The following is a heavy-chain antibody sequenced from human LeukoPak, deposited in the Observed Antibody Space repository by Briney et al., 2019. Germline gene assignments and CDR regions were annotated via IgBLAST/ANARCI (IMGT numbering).Heavy chain of an antibody. Sequence: PGGSLRLSCAASGFTFSSYSMNWVRQAPGKGLEWVSSISTSSSYIYYADSVKGRFTISRDNAKNSLYLQMNTLRAEDTAVYYCARDFIAVAGFVLGNWGQGTLVTVSS. CDR3: ARDFIAVAGFVLGN. J-gene: IGHJ4*02. D-gene: IGHD6-19*01. CDR2: ISTSSSYI. CDR1: GFTFSSYS. V-gene: IGHV3-21*01.